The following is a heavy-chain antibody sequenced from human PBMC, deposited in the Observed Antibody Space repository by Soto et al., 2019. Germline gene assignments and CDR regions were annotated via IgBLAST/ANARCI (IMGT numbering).Heavy chain of an antibody. V-gene: IGHV6-1*01. J-gene: IGHJ4*02. CDR1: GDSVSSNTAA. D-gene: IGHD6-19*01. CDR2: TYYRSNWRH. Sequence: SQTLSLTCAISGDSVSSNTAAWNWIRSSPSRGLEWLGRTYYRSNWRHDYAVSVKSRITVNPDTSKNHFSLQLNSVTPDHTAVYYCAMGVAGSGFDLWGQGTLVTVSS. CDR3: AMGVAGSGFDL.